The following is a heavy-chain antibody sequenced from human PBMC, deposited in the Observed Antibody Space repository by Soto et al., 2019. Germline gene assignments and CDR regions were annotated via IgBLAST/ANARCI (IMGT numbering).Heavy chain of an antibody. CDR2: IFQSGST. D-gene: IGHD5-12*01. Sequence: SETLSLTCGVSGATIRSTDWWTWVRQPPGKGLEWIGDIFQSGSTNYTPSLESRVTISVDKSKNQFSLTLTSVTAADTAVYFCARGRGRYSMGGSWFDPWGQGILVTVSS. J-gene: IGHJ5*02. CDR3: ARGRGRYSMGGSWFDP. CDR1: GATIRSTDW. V-gene: IGHV4-4*02.